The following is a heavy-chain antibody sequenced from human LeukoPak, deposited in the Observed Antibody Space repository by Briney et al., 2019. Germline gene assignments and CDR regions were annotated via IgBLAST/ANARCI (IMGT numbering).Heavy chain of an antibody. D-gene: IGHD1-26*01. J-gene: IGHJ6*03. CDR2: INPNSGGT. CDR1: GYTFNGYY. Sequence: ASVKVSCKTSGYTFNGYYMHWVRQAPGQGLEWMGWINPNSGGTNYAQKFQGRVTMTRDTSISTAYMELSRLRSDDTAVYYCARGMEPYYYMDVWGKGTTVTVSS. V-gene: IGHV1-2*02. CDR3: ARGMEPYYYMDV.